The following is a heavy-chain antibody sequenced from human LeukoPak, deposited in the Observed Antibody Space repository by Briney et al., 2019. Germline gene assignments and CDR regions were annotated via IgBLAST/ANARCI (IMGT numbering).Heavy chain of an antibody. J-gene: IGHJ6*03. D-gene: IGHD3-3*01. V-gene: IGHV4-61*02. CDR3: ARGPYDLWSGPRGYYYYMDV. CDR2: IYTSGST. Sequence: SETLSLTCTVSGGSISSGSYYWSWIRQPAGKGLEWIRRIYTSGSTNYNSSLERRVTISDDTSKNQFSLKLSCVTAADTAVYYCARGPYDLWSGPRGYYYYMDVWGKGTTVTVSS. CDR1: GGSISSGSYY.